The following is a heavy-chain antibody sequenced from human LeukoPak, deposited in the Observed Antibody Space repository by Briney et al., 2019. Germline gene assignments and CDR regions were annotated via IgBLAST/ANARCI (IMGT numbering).Heavy chain of an antibody. CDR2: ISSSSSYI. CDR1: GFTFSSYS. CDR3: AREIAVADYDAFDI. J-gene: IGHJ3*02. V-gene: IGHV3-21*01. Sequence: PGGSLRLSCAASGFTFSSYSMNWVRQAPGKGLEWVSSISSSSSYIYYADSVKGRFTISRDNAKNSLYLQMNSLRAEDTAVYYCAREIAVADYDAFDIWGQGTMVTVSS. D-gene: IGHD6-19*01.